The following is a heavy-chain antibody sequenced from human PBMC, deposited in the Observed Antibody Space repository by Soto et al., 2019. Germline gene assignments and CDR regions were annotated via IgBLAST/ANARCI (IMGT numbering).Heavy chain of an antibody. V-gene: IGHV1-18*01. CDR2: ISAYNGNT. J-gene: IGHJ3*02. CDR3: ARDRLRYFDWLLSDAFDI. D-gene: IGHD3-9*01. CDR1: GYTFTSYG. Sequence: ASVKVSCKASGYTFTSYGISWVRQAPGQGLEWMGWISAYNGNTNYAQKLQGRVTMTTDTSTSTAYMELRSLRSDDTAVYYCARDRLRYFDWLLSDAFDIWGQGTMVT.